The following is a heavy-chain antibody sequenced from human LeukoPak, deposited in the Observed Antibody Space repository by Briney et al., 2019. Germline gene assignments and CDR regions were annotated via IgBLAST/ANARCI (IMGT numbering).Heavy chain of an antibody. V-gene: IGHV4-61*08. J-gene: IGHJ3*02. CDR1: GGSISSGGYY. CDR2: IYYSGST. Sequence: SETLSLTCTVSGGSISSGGYYWSWIRQPPGKGLEWIGYIYYSGSTNYNPSLKSRVTISVDTSKNQFSLKLSSVTAADTAVYYCARDRDTAMVNDAFDIWGQGTMVTVSS. D-gene: IGHD5-18*01. CDR3: ARDRDTAMVNDAFDI.